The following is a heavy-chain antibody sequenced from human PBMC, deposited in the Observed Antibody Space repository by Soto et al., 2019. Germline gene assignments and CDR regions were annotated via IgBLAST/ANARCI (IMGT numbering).Heavy chain of an antibody. CDR2: IIPIFGTA. J-gene: IGHJ5*02. V-gene: IGHV1-69*13. D-gene: IGHD6-6*01. CDR1: GGTFSSYA. Sequence: SVKVSCKASGGTFSSYAISWVRQAPGQGLEWMGGIIPIFGTANYAQKFQGRVTITADESTSTAYMELSSLRSEDTAVYYCARGGSIAPDNWFDPWGQGTLVTVSS. CDR3: ARGGSIAPDNWFDP.